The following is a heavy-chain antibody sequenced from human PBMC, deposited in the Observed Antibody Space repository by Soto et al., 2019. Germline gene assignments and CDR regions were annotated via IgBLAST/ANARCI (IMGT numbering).Heavy chain of an antibody. J-gene: IGHJ6*03. D-gene: IGHD3-3*01. CDR2: MNPNSGNT. Sequence: GASVKVSCKASGYTFTSYDINWVRQATGQGLEWMGWMNPNSGNTGYAQKFQGRVTMTRNTSISTAYMELSSLRSEDTAVYYCARLTSKRQRITIFGVVPGFYYYYYYIDVWGKGTTVTVSS. CDR1: GYTFTSYD. CDR3: ARLTSKRQRITIFGVVPGFYYYYYYIDV. V-gene: IGHV1-8*01.